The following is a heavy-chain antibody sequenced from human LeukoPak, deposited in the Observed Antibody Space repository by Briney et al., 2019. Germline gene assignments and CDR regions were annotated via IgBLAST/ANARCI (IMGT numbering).Heavy chain of an antibody. CDR3: ARLPGPYYFDY. CDR1: GFTFSSYS. J-gene: IGHJ4*02. V-gene: IGHV3-21*01. D-gene: IGHD1-14*01. CDR2: ISSSSSYI. Sequence: GGSLRLSCAASGFTFSSYSMNWVRQAPGKGLEWASSISSSSSYIYYADSVKGRFTISRDNAKNSLYLQMNSLRAEDTAVYYCARLPGPYYFDYWGQGTLVTVSS.